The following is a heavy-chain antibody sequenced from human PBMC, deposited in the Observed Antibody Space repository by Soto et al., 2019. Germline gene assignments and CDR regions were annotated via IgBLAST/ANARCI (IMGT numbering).Heavy chain of an antibody. Sequence: GGSLRLSCAASGFTFSSYSMNWVRQAPGKGLEWVSYISSSSTIYYADSVKGRFTISRDNAKNSLYLQMNSLRAEDTAVYYCARDPGYCSGGSCYSDAFDIWGQGTMVTVSS. J-gene: IGHJ3*02. CDR1: GFTFSSYS. CDR3: ARDPGYCSGGSCYSDAFDI. CDR2: ISSSSTI. D-gene: IGHD2-15*01. V-gene: IGHV3-48*01.